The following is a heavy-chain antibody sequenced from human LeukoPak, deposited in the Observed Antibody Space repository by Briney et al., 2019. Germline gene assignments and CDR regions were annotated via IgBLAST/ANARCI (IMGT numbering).Heavy chain of an antibody. Sequence: GGSLRLSCTASGFTFSNYALSWVRQAPGKGLEWVVSGSGANTYYADFVKVRFTISRDNSKNTMSLYMNSLRAEDTAVYYCAKDRDPLSRSGWPWAYFDYWGQGIMVIVSS. CDR3: AKDRDPLSRSGWPWAYFDY. CDR2: SGSGANT. J-gene: IGHJ4*01. CDR1: GFTFSNYA. V-gene: IGHV3-23*01. D-gene: IGHD6-19*01.